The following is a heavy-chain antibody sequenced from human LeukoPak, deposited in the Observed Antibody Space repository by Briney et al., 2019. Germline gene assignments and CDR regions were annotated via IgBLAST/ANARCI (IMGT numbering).Heavy chain of an antibody. Sequence: GASVKVSCKASGGTFSSYAISWVRQAPGQGLEWMGGIIPIFGTANYAQKFQGRVTITADESTSTAYMELSSLRSEDTAVYYCARVPYCGGDCYSGHYFDYWGQGTLVTVSS. CDR3: ARVPYCGGDCYSGHYFDY. V-gene: IGHV1-69*01. J-gene: IGHJ4*02. CDR2: IIPIFGTA. CDR1: GGTFSSYA. D-gene: IGHD2-21*02.